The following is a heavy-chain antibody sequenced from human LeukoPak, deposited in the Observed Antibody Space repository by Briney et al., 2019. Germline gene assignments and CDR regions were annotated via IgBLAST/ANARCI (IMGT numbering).Heavy chain of an antibody. V-gene: IGHV1-8*02. Sequence: ASVKVSCKASGYTFTSYAMHWVRQAPGQRLEWMGRMNPNSGNTGYAQKFQGRVTMTRDTSTSTVYMELSSLRSEDTAVYYCAREMGSLGYCSGGSCYSLAFDIWGQGTMVTVSS. D-gene: IGHD2-15*01. CDR2: MNPNSGNT. CDR1: GYTFTSYA. CDR3: AREMGSLGYCSGGSCYSLAFDI. J-gene: IGHJ3*02.